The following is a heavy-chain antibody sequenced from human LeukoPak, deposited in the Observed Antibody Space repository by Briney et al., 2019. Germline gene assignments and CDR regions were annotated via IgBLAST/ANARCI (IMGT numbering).Heavy chain of an antibody. V-gene: IGHV3-11*01. CDR2: ISSSGSTI. CDR3: ASVQGFSGSCSDY. CDR1: GFTFSDYY. J-gene: IGHJ4*02. Sequence: PGGSLRLSCAASGFTFSDYYVSWIRQAPGKGLEWVSYISSSGSTIYYADSVKGRFTISRDNAKNSLYLQTNSLRAEDTAMYYCASVQGFSGSCSDYWGQGTLVTVSS. D-gene: IGHD6-25*01.